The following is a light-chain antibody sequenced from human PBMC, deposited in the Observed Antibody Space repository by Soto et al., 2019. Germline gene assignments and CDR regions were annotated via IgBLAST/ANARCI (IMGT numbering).Light chain of an antibody. CDR2: WAS. Sequence: DIVMTQSPDSLAVSLGERANINCKSSQSVLYSSNNKNYLAWYQQKPGQPPKLLIYWASTREPGVPDRFSGSGSGTDFTLTISSLQAEDVEVYYCQQYYSTPTFGQGTRLEIK. J-gene: IGKJ5*01. CDR3: QQYYSTPT. V-gene: IGKV4-1*01. CDR1: QSVLYSSNNKNY.